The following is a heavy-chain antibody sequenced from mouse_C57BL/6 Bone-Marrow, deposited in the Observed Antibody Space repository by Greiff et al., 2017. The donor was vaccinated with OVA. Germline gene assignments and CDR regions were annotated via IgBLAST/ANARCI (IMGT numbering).Heavy chain of an antibody. CDR3: TRGEKITTVVYYYAMDY. V-gene: IGHV5-9-1*02. D-gene: IGHD1-1*01. J-gene: IGHJ4*01. Sequence: EVQRVESGEGLVKPGGSLKLSCAASGFTFSSYAMSWVRQTPEKRLEWVAYISSGGDYIYYADTVKGRFTLSRDNARNTLYLQMSSLKSEDTAMYYCTRGEKITTVVYYYAMDYWGQGTSVTVSS. CDR1: GFTFSSYA. CDR2: ISSGGDYI.